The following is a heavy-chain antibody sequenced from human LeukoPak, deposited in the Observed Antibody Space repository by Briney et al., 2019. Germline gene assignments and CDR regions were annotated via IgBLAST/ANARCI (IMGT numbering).Heavy chain of an antibody. D-gene: IGHD3-22*01. CDR2: SNNDGSTT. J-gene: IGHJ3*02. CDR3: ARILYYYDSSGYYPGAFDI. CDR1: GFTFSRSW. Sequence: GGSLRLSCAASGFTFSRSWMHWVRHAPGKGLVWVSRSNNDGSTTNYADSVKGRFTISRDNAKNTLYLQMNSLRGEDTAVYYCARILYYYDSSGYYPGAFDIWGQGTMVTVSS. V-gene: IGHV3-74*01.